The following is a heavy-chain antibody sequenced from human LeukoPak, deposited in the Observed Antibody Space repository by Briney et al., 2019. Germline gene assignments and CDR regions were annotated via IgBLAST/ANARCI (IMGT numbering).Heavy chain of an antibody. V-gene: IGHV3-74*01. J-gene: IGHJ4*02. CDR1: GFTFSSYW. D-gene: IGHD5-24*01. Sequence: GGSLRLSCAASGFTFSSYWMHWVRHAPGKGLVWVSRINSDGSSTSYADSVKGRFTISRDNAKNTLYLQMNSPRAEDTAVYYCARDMRRDGYNERSFDYWGQGTLVTVSS. CDR3: ARDMRRDGYNERSFDY. CDR2: INSDGSST.